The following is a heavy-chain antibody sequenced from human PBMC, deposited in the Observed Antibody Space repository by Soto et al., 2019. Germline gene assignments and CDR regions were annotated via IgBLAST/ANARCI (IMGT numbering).Heavy chain of an antibody. CDR1: GFSFSNYG. CDR2: IWYDGSNK. V-gene: IGHV3-33*01. Sequence: QVQLVESGGGVVQPGRSLRLSCAASGFSFSNYGMHWVRQAPGKGLEWVAVIWYDGSNKYYADAVKGRFTIARDNSKNTLYQQMNSLRAEDTAVYYCARENYGSGSFDYWGQGTLVTVSS. J-gene: IGHJ4*02. D-gene: IGHD3-10*01. CDR3: ARENYGSGSFDY.